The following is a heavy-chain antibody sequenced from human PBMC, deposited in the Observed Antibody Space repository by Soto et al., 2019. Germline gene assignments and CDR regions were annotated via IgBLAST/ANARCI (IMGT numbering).Heavy chain of an antibody. D-gene: IGHD2-21*02. CDR3: ASSLTVTASYNWFDP. CDR2: VYYGGST. Sequence: SETCPSPALSLMTPSAVVLTTGAGSASPQGMGLEWIGSVYYGGSTYYNPSLQSRVTISVDTSKKYFSLQLHSVTAADTAVYYCASSLTVTASYNWFDPWGQGTLVTVSS. J-gene: IGHJ5*02. V-gene: IGHV4-39*02. CDR1: MTPSAVVLTT.